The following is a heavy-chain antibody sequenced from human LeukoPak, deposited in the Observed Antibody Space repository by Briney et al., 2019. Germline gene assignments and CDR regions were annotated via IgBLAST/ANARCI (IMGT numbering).Heavy chain of an antibody. CDR3: ATVSGY. J-gene: IGHJ4*02. D-gene: IGHD6-25*01. V-gene: IGHV3-74*01. Sequence: QAGGSLRLSCAASGFTFSNFWMHWVRPVPGKGLVWVSGINHDGTGTYYADSVKGRFTISRDNAKNTVYLQMNGLRAEDTAPYYCATVSGYWGQGTLVTVSS. CDR1: GFTFSNFW. CDR2: INHDGTGT.